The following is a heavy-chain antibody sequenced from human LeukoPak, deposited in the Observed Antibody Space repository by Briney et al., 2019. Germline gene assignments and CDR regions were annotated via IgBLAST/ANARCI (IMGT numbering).Heavy chain of an antibody. V-gene: IGHV3-23*01. J-gene: IGHJ4*02. Sequence: PGRSLRLSCAASGFIFSTYAMSWVRQAPGNGLEWVSAIRGGGDRTYYADAAKGRFTISRDNSKNKLYLQIDSLTVDDTAVYYCAKEIRSGWYGVWDYWGQGTLVTVSS. D-gene: IGHD6-19*01. CDR1: GFIFSTYA. CDR3: AKEIRSGWYGVWDY. CDR2: IRGGGDRT.